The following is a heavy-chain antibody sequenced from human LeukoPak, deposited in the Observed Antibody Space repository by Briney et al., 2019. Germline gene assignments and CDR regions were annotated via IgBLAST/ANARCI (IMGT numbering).Heavy chain of an antibody. CDR1: GFTFTTYS. V-gene: IGHV4-34*01. D-gene: IGHD3-10*01. CDR3: ARGGSGSPGAYFDY. Sequence: GSLRLSCAASGFTFTTYSMNWVRQAPGKGLEWIGEINHSGSTNYNPSLKSRVTISVDTSKKQFSLKLSSVTAADTAVYYCARGGSGSPGAYFDYWGQGTLVTVSS. J-gene: IGHJ4*02. CDR2: INHSGST.